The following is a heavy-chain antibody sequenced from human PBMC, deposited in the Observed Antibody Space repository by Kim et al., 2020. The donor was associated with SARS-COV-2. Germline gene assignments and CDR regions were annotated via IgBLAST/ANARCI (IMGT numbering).Heavy chain of an antibody. CDR1: GFTFSGSA. Sequence: GGSLRLSCAASGFTFSGSAIHWVRQASGKGLEWVGRIRSKANGYATAYAASVKGRFTISRDDSKTTAYLQMNSLKTGDTAGYYCSSFPGTTLAFWDAFGIWGEGTMGTVSS. D-gene: IGHD1-1*01. J-gene: IGHJ3*02. V-gene: IGHV3-73*01. CDR2: IRSKANGYAT. CDR3: SSFPGTTLAFWDAFGI.